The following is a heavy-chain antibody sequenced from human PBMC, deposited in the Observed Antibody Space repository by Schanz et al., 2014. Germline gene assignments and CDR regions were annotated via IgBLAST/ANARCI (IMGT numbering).Heavy chain of an antibody. J-gene: IGHJ6*02. CDR3: ARAQRVIRVYYGVDV. CDR2: IYSSGST. V-gene: IGHV3-53*04. D-gene: IGHD3-22*01. Sequence: DVQLVDSGGGLVQPGGSLRLSCAASGFTVSNSYIHWVRQAPGKGLEWVSTIYSSGSTYYADSVRGRFTISRDNSMNTVYLQMNSLRSDDAAVYYCARAQRVIRVYYGVDVWGQGTTVTVSS. CDR1: GFTVSNSY.